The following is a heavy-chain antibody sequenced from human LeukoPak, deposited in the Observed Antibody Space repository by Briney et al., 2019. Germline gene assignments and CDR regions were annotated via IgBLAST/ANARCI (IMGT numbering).Heavy chain of an antibody. CDR3: ARDLILGKDIVLMVYGSPVAGPFDY. V-gene: IGHV3-53*01. D-gene: IGHD2-8*01. J-gene: IGHJ4*02. CDR1: GFTVSSNS. CDR2: IYSDNT. Sequence: GGSLRLSCTVSGFTVSSNSMSWVRQAPGKGLEWVSFIYSDNTHYSDSVKGRFTISRDNSKNTLYLQMNSLRAEDTAVYYCARDLILGKDIVLMVYGSPVAGPFDYWGQGTLVTVSS.